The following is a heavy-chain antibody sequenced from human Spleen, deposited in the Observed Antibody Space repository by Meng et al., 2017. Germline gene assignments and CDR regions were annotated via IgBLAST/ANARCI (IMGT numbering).Heavy chain of an antibody. CDR3: ARSVNWFDP. Sequence: QLALEGCGPGLLQPSKPLPLTCLVSGGSISLSYWSWIRQPAGEGLEWIGRIYSSGSTNYNPSLKSRLTMSVDTSKNQFSMSLSSVTAADTAVYYCARSVNWFDPWGQGTLVTVSS. CDR1: GGSISLSY. J-gene: IGHJ5*02. CDR2: IYSSGST. V-gene: IGHV4-4*07. D-gene: IGHD5/OR15-5a*01.